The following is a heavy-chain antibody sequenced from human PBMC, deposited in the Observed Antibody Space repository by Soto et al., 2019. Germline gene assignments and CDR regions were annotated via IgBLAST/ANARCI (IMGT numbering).Heavy chain of an antibody. Sequence: SETLSLTCTVSGGSVSSGSYYWSWIRQPPGKGLEWIGYIYYSGSTNYNPSLKSRVTISVDTSKNQFSLKLSSVTAADTAVYYCARDLRRGQPYFDYWGQGTLVTVSS. D-gene: IGHD1-1*01. CDR2: IYYSGST. CDR3: ARDLRRGQPYFDY. J-gene: IGHJ4*02. V-gene: IGHV4-61*01. CDR1: GGSVSSGSYY.